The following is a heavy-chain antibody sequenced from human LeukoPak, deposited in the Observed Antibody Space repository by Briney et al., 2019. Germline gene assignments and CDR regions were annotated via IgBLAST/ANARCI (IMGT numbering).Heavy chain of an antibody. J-gene: IGHJ3*02. CDR1: GFTVSSNY. Sequence: PGGSLRLSCAASGFTVSSNYMSWVRQAPGKGLEWVSVIYSGGSTYYADSVKGRFTISRDNSKNTLYLQMNSLRAEDTAVYYCAITMVRGVMRDAFDIWGQGRKVTVSS. D-gene: IGHD3-10*01. CDR2: IYSGGST. CDR3: AITMVRGVMRDAFDI. V-gene: IGHV3-53*01.